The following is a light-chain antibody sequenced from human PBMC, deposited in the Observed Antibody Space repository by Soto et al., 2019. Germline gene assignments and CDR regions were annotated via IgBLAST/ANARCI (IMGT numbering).Light chain of an antibody. CDR1: QSLSSN. CDR2: GAS. V-gene: IGKV3-15*01. CDR3: QQYNNWPPWT. J-gene: IGKJ1*01. Sequence: EIVVVESPATLSLSAGDRATLSRRASQSLSSNLAWDQQKPGQAPRLLSYGASTRATGIPARFSGSGSGTEFTLTISRLQSEDFAVYYCQQYNNWPPWTFGQGNKGDIK.